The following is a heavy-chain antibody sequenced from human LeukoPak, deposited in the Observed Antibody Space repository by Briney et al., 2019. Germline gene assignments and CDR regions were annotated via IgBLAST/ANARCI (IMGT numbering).Heavy chain of an antibody. CDR2: INPSGGST. J-gene: IGHJ3*02. V-gene: IGHV1-46*01. Sequence: ASVKVSCKASGYTFTSYYMHWVRQAPGQGLEWMGIINPSGGSTSYAQKFQGRVTMTRDTSTSTVYTELSSLRSEDTAVYYCAREGHIVGAGHAFDIWGQGTMVTVSS. CDR3: AREGHIVGAGHAFDI. CDR1: GYTFTSYY. D-gene: IGHD2-15*01.